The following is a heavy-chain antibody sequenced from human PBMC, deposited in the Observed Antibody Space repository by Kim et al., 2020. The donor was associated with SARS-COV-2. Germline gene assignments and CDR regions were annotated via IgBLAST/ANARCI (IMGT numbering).Heavy chain of an antibody. J-gene: IGHJ1*01. V-gene: IGHV3-66*01. CDR2: K. CDR3: ARVLRAEYFQH. Sequence: KSYANSADGRFNISRQNYKNTMYLQMNSLGAEDTAVYYCARVLRAEYFQHWGQGTLVTVSS.